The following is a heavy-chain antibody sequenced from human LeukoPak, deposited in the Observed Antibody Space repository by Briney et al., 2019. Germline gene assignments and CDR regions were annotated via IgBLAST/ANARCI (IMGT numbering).Heavy chain of an antibody. Sequence: GGSLRLSCAASGFSFSSYEMNWVRQAPGKGLEWVSYISSSGSTIYYADSVKGRFTISRDNAKNSLFLQMNSLRAEDTAVYYCARVDDGYNPTDYYYYGMDVWGQGTTVTVSS. D-gene: IGHD5-24*01. CDR1: GFSFSSYE. V-gene: IGHV3-48*03. CDR2: ISSSGSTI. J-gene: IGHJ6*02. CDR3: ARVDDGYNPTDYYYYGMDV.